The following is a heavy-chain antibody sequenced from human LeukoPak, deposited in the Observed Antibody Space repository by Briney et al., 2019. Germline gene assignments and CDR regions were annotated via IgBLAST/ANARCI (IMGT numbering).Heavy chain of an antibody. Sequence: QPGGSLRLSCSASGFTFRSYAMAWVRQAPGTGLGWVSAISNSGRNTYYADSVKGRFTISRDNSKNTLYLEMNSLRAEDTAVYYCSNWVEGARPSLDYWGQGALVTVSS. CDR3: SNWVEGARPSLDY. J-gene: IGHJ4*02. V-gene: IGHV3-23*01. CDR1: GFTFRSYA. D-gene: IGHD6-6*01. CDR2: ISNSGRNT.